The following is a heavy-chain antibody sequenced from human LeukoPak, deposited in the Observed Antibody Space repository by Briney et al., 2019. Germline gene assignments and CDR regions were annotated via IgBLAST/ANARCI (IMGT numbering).Heavy chain of an antibody. V-gene: IGHV1-18*01. Sequence: ASVKVSCKASGYTFTNYGISWVRQAPGQGLEWMGWISAYNGNTNYAQKLQGRVTMTTDTSTSTAYMELRSLRSDDTAVYYCARDRITFGGVIVPGRHDYWGQGTLVTVSS. CDR1: GYTFTNYG. J-gene: IGHJ4*02. CDR2: ISAYNGNT. CDR3: ARDRITFGGVIVPGRHDY. D-gene: IGHD3-16*02.